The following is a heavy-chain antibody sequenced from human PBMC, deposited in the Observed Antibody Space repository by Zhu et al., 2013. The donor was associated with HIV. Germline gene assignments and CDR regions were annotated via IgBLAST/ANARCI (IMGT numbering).Heavy chain of an antibody. CDR2: INPSSGGT. J-gene: IGHJ4*02. D-gene: IGHD3-10*01. Sequence: QVQLVQSGAEVKKPGASVKVSCKASGYTFTGYYIHWVRQAPGQGLEWMGWINPSSGGTNYAQKFQGRVTMTRDTSISTAYMELNRLRSDDTAVYYCAKGMVRAVIINRYYFDYWGQGTLVTVSS. CDR1: GYTFTGYY. V-gene: IGHV1-2*02. CDR3: AKGMVRAVIINRYYFDY.